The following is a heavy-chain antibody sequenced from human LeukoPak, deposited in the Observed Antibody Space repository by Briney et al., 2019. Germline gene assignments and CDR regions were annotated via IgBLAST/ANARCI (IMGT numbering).Heavy chain of an antibody. Sequence: GGSLRLSCAASGFTFSSYSMNWVRQAPGKGLEWVSSISSSSSYIYYADSVKGRFTISRDNAKNSLYLQMNSLRAEDTAVYYCARDRDHGITGTHSNFDYWGQGTLVTVSS. CDR1: GFTFSSYS. J-gene: IGHJ4*02. D-gene: IGHD1-7*01. V-gene: IGHV3-21*01. CDR2: ISSSSSYI. CDR3: ARDRDHGITGTHSNFDY.